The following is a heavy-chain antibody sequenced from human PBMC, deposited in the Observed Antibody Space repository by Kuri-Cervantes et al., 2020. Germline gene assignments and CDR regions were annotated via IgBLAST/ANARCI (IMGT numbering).Heavy chain of an antibody. V-gene: IGHV3-7*01. CDR3: ARGHFWIHYPDY. Sequence: GESLKISRAASGFTFSNYWMSWVRQAPGKGLEWVANIKQDGSEKYYVDSVKGRFTISRDNAKNSLSLQMNSLRAEDTAVYYCARGHFWIHYPDYWGQGTLVTVSS. J-gene: IGHJ4*02. D-gene: IGHD3-3*02. CDR2: IKQDGSEK. CDR1: GFTFSNYW.